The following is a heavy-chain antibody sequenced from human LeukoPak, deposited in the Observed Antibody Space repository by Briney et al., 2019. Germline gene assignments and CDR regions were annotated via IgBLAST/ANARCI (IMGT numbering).Heavy chain of an antibody. D-gene: IGHD2-15*01. CDR2: ISSSSSYI. V-gene: IGHV3-21*01. CDR1: GFTFSSYA. CDR3: ARDRGYCSGGSCLYYYYGMDV. Sequence: GGSLRLSCAASGFTFSSYAMNWVRQAPGKGLEWVSSISSSSSYIYYADSVKGRFTISRDNAKNSLYLQMNSLRAEDTAVYYCARDRGYCSGGSCLYYYYGMDVWGQGTTVTVSS. J-gene: IGHJ6*02.